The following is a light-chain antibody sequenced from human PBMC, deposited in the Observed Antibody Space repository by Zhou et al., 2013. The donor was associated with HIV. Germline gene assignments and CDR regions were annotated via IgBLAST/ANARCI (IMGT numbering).Light chain of an antibody. CDR3: QQLYDFPGT. CDR1: QGVSSY. V-gene: IGKV1-9*01. Sequence: DIQLTQSPAFLSASIGDRVTITCRASQGVSSYLAWYQKKPGKAPKLMIYGASTLQGGVPSRFRGTGSGTEFTLSISNLQPEDFATYYCQQLYDFPGTFGPGTKLDVK. CDR2: GAS. J-gene: IGKJ3*01.